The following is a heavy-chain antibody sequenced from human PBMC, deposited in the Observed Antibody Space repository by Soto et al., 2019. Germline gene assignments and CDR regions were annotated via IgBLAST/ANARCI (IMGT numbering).Heavy chain of an antibody. J-gene: IGHJ3*02. CDR2: ISSSRSYT. CDR3: ARIRQDAFDI. Sequence: QVQLVESGGGLVKPGGSLRLSCAASGFTFSDYYMNWIRQAPGKGLEWVSYISSSRSYTNYADSVKGRFTISRDNAKNLLYLQMNSLRAEETAVYYCARIRQDAFDIWGQGTMVTVSS. D-gene: IGHD3-16*01. V-gene: IGHV3-11*05. CDR1: GFTFSDYY.